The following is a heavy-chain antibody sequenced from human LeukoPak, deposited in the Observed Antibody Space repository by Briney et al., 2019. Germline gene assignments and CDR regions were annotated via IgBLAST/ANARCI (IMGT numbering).Heavy chain of an antibody. CDR2: IYYSRST. Sequence: SETLSLTCTVSGDSISSYYWSWIRQPPGKGLEWIGYIYYSRSTYYNPSLKSRVTISVDTSKNQFSLKLSSVTAADTAVYYCARVPAAAASFDYWGQGTLVTVSS. V-gene: IGHV4-30-4*01. CDR3: ARVPAAAASFDY. D-gene: IGHD6-13*01. J-gene: IGHJ4*02. CDR1: GDSISSYY.